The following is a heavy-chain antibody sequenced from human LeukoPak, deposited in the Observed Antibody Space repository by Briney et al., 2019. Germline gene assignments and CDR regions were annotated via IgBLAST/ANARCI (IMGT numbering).Heavy chain of an antibody. CDR2: ISSSGETT. Sequence: PGGSLRLSCAASGFTFSDYYMSWIRQAPGKGLEWVSAISSSGETTFYADSVKGRFTISRDNSKNTVFLQMNSLRAEDTAVYYCAKHSFNWNDGEDYWGQGTLVTVSS. D-gene: IGHD1-20*01. V-gene: IGHV3-23*01. CDR1: GFTFSDYY. J-gene: IGHJ4*02. CDR3: AKHSFNWNDGEDY.